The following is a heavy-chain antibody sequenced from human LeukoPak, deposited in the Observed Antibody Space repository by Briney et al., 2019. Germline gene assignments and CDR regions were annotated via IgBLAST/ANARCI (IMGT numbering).Heavy chain of an antibody. J-gene: IGHJ5*02. Sequence: SETLSLTCTVSGGSISSYYWSWIRQPPGKGLEWIGYIYYSGSTNYNPSLKSRVTISVDTSKNQFSLKVRSVTAADTAVYYCARGRAEGDTRLVWFDPWGQGTLVIVSS. CDR2: IYYSGST. CDR3: ARGRAEGDTRLVWFDP. CDR1: GGSISSYY. V-gene: IGHV4-59*12. D-gene: IGHD3-16*01.